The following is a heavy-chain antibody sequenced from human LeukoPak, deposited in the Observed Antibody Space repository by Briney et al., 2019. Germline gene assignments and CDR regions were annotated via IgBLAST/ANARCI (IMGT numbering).Heavy chain of an antibody. D-gene: IGHD3-3*01. CDR2: IYPGDSDT. CDR3: ARASTIFGVVYGMDV. Sequence: GESLKISCKGSGYSFTSYWIGWVRQMPGKGLEWMGIIYPGDSDTRYSPPFQGQVTISADKSISTAYLQWSSLKASDTAMYYCARASTIFGVVYGMDVWGQGTTVTVSS. J-gene: IGHJ6*02. CDR1: GYSFTSYW. V-gene: IGHV5-51*01.